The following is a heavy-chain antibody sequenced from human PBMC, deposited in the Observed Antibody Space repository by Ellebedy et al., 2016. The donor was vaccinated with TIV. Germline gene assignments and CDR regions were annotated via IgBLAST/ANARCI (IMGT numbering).Heavy chain of an antibody. V-gene: IGHV1-8*03. CDR3: ARGNSGYDF. CDR2: MNPNSGNT. CDR1: AYTFTTYD. D-gene: IGHD5-12*01. Sequence: AASVKVSCKASAYTFTTYDINWVRQASGQGLEWMGYMNPNSGNTGYAQMFQGRVTITRDTSISTAYMELSSLRFEATAVYYCARGNSGYDFWGQGTLVTVSS. J-gene: IGHJ4*02.